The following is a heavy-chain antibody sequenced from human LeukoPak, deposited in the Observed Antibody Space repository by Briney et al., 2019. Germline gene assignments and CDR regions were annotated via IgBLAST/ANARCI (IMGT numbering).Heavy chain of an antibody. CDR2: IRYDGSNK. J-gene: IGHJ4*02. D-gene: IGHD3-3*01. Sequence: GGSLRLSCAASGFTFSSYGMHWVRQAPGKGLEWVAFIRYDGSNKYYADSVKGRFTISRDNSKNTLYLQMNSLRAEDTAVYYCASYDFWSGYYNEVPFDYWGRGTLVTVSS. V-gene: IGHV3-30*02. CDR3: ASYDFWSGYYNEVPFDY. CDR1: GFTFSSYG.